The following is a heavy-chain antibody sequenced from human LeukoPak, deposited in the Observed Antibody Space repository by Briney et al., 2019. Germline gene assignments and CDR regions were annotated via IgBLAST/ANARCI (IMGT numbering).Heavy chain of an antibody. CDR2: VSYDGSNK. J-gene: IGHJ4*02. D-gene: IGHD1-26*01. Sequence: GRSLRLSCAAPGFTFSNYAMHWVRQAPGQGLEWGAVVSYDGSNKYYADSVKGRFTISRDNSKNTLYLQMNSLRAEDAAVYYCATIGDRRSGELYRIDYWGQGTLVTVSS. V-gene: IGHV3-30-3*01. CDR3: ATIGDRRSGELYRIDY. CDR1: GFTFSNYA.